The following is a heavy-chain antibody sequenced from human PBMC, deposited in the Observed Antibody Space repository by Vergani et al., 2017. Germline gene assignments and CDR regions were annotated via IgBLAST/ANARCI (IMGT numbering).Heavy chain of an antibody. J-gene: IGHJ4*02. V-gene: IGHV3-15*01. D-gene: IGHD2-2*02. CDR2: IRSKNDGGTA. Sequence: EVQLLESGGGLVQPGGSLILSCAASGFTFSSYAMSWVRQAPGKGLEWIGRIRSKNDGGTADYAAPLKGRFTISRDDSKDSAFLLVNNLKTEDTAVYFCYTDYHDYWGQGTLVTVSS. CDR1: GFTFSSYA. CDR3: YTDYHDY.